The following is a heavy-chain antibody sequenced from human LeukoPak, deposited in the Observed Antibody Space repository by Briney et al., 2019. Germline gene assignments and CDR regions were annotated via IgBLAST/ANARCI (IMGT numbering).Heavy chain of an antibody. V-gene: IGHV3-33*01. Sequence: GGSLRLSCAASGFTFSSYGMHWVRQAPGKGLGWVAAIWYDGNNKTYADSVKGRFTISRDNSKNTLHLQMNSLRYEDTAEYGSARVLTGDQNLFDLWGQGTLVTVSS. J-gene: IGHJ5*02. CDR1: GFTFSSYG. CDR3: ARVLTGDQNLFDL. D-gene: IGHD7-27*01. CDR2: IWYDGNNK.